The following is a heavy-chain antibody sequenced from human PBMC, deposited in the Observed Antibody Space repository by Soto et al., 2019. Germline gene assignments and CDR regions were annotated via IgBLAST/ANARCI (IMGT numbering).Heavy chain of an antibody. CDR1: GGSFSGYY. V-gene: IGHV4-34*01. CDR2: INHSGST. J-gene: IGHJ3*02. CDR3: ARTKQWLRLGAFDS. D-gene: IGHD5-12*01. Sequence: SETLSLTCAVYGGSFSGYYWSWIRQPPGKGLEWIGEINHSGSTNYNPSLKSRVTISVDTSKNQFSLKLSSVTAADTAVYYCARTKQWLRLGAFDSWGQGTMVPVSS.